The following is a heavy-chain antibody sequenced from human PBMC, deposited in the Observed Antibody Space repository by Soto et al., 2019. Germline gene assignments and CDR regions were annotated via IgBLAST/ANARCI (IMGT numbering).Heavy chain of an antibody. D-gene: IGHD6-19*01. CDR3: ARDDGIAVAGTRDNYYYYGMDV. CDR2: IIPIFGTA. V-gene: IGHV1-69*13. Sequence: SVKVSCKASGGTSSSYAMSWVRQAPGQGLEWMGGIIPIFGTANYAQKFQGRVTITADESTSTAYMELSSLRSEDTAVYYCARDDGIAVAGTRDNYYYYGMDVWGQGTTVTVSS. CDR1: GGTSSSYA. J-gene: IGHJ6*02.